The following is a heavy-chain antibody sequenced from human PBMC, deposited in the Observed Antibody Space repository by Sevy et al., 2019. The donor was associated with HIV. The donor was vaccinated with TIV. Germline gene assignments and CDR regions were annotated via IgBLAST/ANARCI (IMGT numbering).Heavy chain of an antibody. J-gene: IGHJ4*02. Sequence: GGSLRLSCAASGFTLSSYAMSWVRQAPGKGLEWVSAISGSGGSTYYADSVKGRFTISRDNSKNTLYLQMNSLRAEDTAVYYCAKDQPKWELLGGFDYWGQGTLVTVSS. V-gene: IGHV3-23*01. CDR1: GFTLSSYA. CDR2: ISGSGGST. CDR3: AKDQPKWELLGGFDY. D-gene: IGHD1-26*01.